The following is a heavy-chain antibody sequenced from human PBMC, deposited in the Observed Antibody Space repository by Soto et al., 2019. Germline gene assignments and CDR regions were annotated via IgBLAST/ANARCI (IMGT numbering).Heavy chain of an antibody. Sequence: EVQLVESGGGLVQPGGSLRLSCAASGFSFSTYWMAWVRQAPGKGLEWVANIDQGGGEKYYVESVRGGFTISRDNAKNSLYLEMTSLRAEDTGIYYCARVANWFDPWGQGTLVSVSS. CDR3: ARVANWFDP. CDR1: GFSFSTYW. J-gene: IGHJ5*02. CDR2: IDQGGGEK. V-gene: IGHV3-7*05.